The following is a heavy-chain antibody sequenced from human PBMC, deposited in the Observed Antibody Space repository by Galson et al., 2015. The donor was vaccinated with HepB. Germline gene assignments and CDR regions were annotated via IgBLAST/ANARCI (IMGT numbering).Heavy chain of an antibody. CDR3: AKLCGPADRRPLDY. D-gene: IGHD2-21*01. J-gene: IGHJ4*02. Sequence: SLRLSCAASGFTFSSYAMSWVRQAPGKRLEWVSGINGSGGTTYYADSVKGRFTISRDNSKNTLYLQMNSLRAEDTAVYYCAKLCGPADRRPLDYWGQGTLVTVSS. V-gene: IGHV3-23*01. CDR1: GFTFSSYA. CDR2: INGSGGTT.